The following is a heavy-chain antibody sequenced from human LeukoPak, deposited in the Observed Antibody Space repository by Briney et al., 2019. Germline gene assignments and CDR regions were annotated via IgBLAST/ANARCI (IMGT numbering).Heavy chain of an antibody. Sequence: SETLSLTCAVYGGSFSGYYWSWIRQPPGKGLEWIGEINHSGSTNYNPSLKSRVTISVDTSKNQFSLTLSSVTAADTAVYYCARSDGYGLVDIWGQGTMVTVSS. D-gene: IGHD3-10*01. V-gene: IGHV4-34*01. CDR2: INHSGST. J-gene: IGHJ3*02. CDR3: ARSDGYGLVDI. CDR1: GGSFSGYY.